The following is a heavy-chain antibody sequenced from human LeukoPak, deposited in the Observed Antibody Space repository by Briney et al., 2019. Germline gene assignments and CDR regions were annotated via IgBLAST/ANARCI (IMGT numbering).Heavy chain of an antibody. D-gene: IGHD2-15*01. CDR1: GFTVSSNY. CDR2: IYSGGST. J-gene: IGHJ4*02. CDR3: ARQYCSGGSCYLDYFGY. Sequence: PGGSLRLSCAASGFTVSSNYMSWVRQAPGKGLEWLSVIYSGGSTYYADSVKGRFTISRHNSKNTLYLQMNSLRAEDTAVYYCARQYCSGGSCYLDYFGYWGQGTLVTVSS. V-gene: IGHV3-53*04.